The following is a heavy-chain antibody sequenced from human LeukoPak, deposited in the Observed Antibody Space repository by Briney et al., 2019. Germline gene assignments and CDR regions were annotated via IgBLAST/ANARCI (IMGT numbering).Heavy chain of an antibody. J-gene: IGHJ4*02. CDR2: ISAYNGNT. CDR1: GYTFTNYG. D-gene: IGHD2-8*01. CDR3: ARGEYCTNGVCPGDY. Sequence: ASVTDSCKASGYTFTNYGISWVRQAPGQGLEWMGWISAYNGNTNYAQKLQGRVTMTTDTSTSTAYMELRSLRSDDTAVYYCARGEYCTNGVCPGDYWGQGTLVTVSS. V-gene: IGHV1-18*01.